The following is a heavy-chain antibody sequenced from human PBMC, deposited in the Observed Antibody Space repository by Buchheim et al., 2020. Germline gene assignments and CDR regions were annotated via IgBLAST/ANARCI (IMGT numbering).Heavy chain of an antibody. D-gene: IGHD6-19*01. CDR3: ARAPVAVAAYFDN. Sequence: QVQLVESGGGLVKPGGSLRLSCVGSGFIFSDYQMSWVRKAPGKSLEWLSYISTTGRTTFYAASVRGRCTISRDNTKNSLYLQLDTLRADDTATYYCARAPVAVAAYFDNWGQGTL. J-gene: IGHJ4*02. CDR1: GFIFSDYQ. V-gene: IGHV3-11*01. CDR2: ISTTGRTT.